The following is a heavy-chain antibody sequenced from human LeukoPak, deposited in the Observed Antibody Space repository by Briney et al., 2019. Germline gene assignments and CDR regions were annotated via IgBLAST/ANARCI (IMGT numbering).Heavy chain of an antibody. CDR1: GFTFSRYS. CDR2: ISSSSSYI. V-gene: IGHV3-21*01. CDR3: ARQADTAMLIWSFTDY. Sequence: GGSLRLSCEASGFTFSRYSLTWVRQAPGKGLEWVSSISSSSSYIYYADSVKGRFTISRDNAKNSLYLQMNSLRAEDTAPYYCARQADTAMLIWSFTDYWGQGTLVTVSS. D-gene: IGHD5-18*01. J-gene: IGHJ4*02.